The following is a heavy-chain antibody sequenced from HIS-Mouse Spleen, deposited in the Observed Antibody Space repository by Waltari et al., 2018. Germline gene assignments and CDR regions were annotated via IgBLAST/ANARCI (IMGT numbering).Heavy chain of an antibody. CDR2: IYYSGST. Sequence: QLQLQESGPGLVKPSETLSLTCTVSGGSISSSSYYWGWIRHPPGKGLEWIGSIYYSGSTYYNPSLKSRVTISVDTSTNQLSLKLSSVTAADTAVYYCAREIPYSSSWYDWYFDLWGRGTLVTVSS. J-gene: IGHJ2*01. CDR1: GGSISSSSYY. CDR3: AREIPYSSSWYDWYFDL. V-gene: IGHV4-39*07. D-gene: IGHD6-13*01.